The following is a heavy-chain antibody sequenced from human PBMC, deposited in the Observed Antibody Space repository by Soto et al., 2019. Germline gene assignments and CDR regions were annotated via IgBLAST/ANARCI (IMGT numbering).Heavy chain of an antibody. D-gene: IGHD5-12*01. V-gene: IGHV3-23*01. Sequence: EVQLLESGGKLVQPGGSLTLSCAASGFTFSTYAMAWVRQAPGKGLEWVSGVSASGLNTDYADPVKGRFYISRDNSKNQVSLHPTSVRREETALFYSAKGIPRRTCGYFFEYWGQGTPVTVSS. CDR3: AKGIPRRTCGYFFEY. J-gene: IGHJ4*02. CDR1: GFTFSTYA. CDR2: VSASGLNT.